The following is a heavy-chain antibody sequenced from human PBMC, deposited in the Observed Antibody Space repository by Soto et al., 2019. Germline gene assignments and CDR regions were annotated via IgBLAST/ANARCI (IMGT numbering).Heavy chain of an antibody. Sequence: GASVKVSCKASGGTFSSYAISWVRQAPGQGLEWMGGIIPIFGTANYAQKFQGRVTITADESTSTAYMELSSLRSEDTAVYYCASKSFDVALPKPPYYYGMDVWGQGTTVTVSS. V-gene: IGHV1-69*13. D-gene: IGHD3-9*01. CDR1: GGTFSSYA. CDR2: IIPIFGTA. CDR3: ASKSFDVALPKPPYYYGMDV. J-gene: IGHJ6*02.